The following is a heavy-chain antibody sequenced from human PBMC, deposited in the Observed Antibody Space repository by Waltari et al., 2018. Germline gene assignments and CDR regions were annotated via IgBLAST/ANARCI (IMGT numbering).Heavy chain of an antibody. Sequence: MQLVQSGPEVKKPGTSVKVSCKASGFTFTSSAMQWGRQARGQRLGWIGWIVGGSGNTNDAQKFQERVTITRDMSTSTAYMGLSSLRSEDTAVYYCAAEYSGYGYNYWGQGTLVTVAS. CDR2: IVGGSGNT. CDR3: AAEYSGYGYNY. CDR1: GFTFTSSA. D-gene: IGHD5-12*01. J-gene: IGHJ4*02. V-gene: IGHV1-58*02.